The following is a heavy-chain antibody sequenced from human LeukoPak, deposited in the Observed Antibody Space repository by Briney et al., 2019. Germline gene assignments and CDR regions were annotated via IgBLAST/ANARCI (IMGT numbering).Heavy chain of an antibody. Sequence: PPETLKPSCTVSGDSISSSRYYWSWIRQPPGKRLEWVAEIIHSGSTNYNPSLKSRVTTADGTGKDEFALQLSSVAAADRAVYYCARGRYDIYGVAGRRGYSCYMEVLGEGTTVAVAS. CDR3: ARGRYDIYGVAGRRGYSCYMEV. V-gene: IGHV4-39*06. J-gene: IGHJ6*03. D-gene: IGHD3-9*01. CDR2: IIHSGST. CDR1: GDSISSSRYY.